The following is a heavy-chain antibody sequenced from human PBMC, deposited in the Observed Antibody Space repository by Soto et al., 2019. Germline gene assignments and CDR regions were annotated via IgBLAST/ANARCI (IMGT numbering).Heavy chain of an antibody. CDR3: ARALTGYGMDV. CDR2: ITTYNGNT. J-gene: IGHJ6*02. Sequence: QVQLVQSGVEVREPGASVKVSCKAVRYIFTNYGVSWVRQAPGQGLEWMGWITTYNGNTEYAQKFQGRVTMTTDASTSTAYMELGSLRSDDTAIYYSARALTGYGMDVWGQGTTVTVSS. V-gene: IGHV1-18*01. CDR1: RYIFTNYG.